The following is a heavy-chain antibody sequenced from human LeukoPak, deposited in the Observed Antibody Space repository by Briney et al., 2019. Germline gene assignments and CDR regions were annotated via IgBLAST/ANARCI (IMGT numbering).Heavy chain of an antibody. CDR3: ARGGRGYDILTIDY. CDR2: INPNSGGT. CDR1: GYTFTGYY. D-gene: IGHD3-9*01. J-gene: IGHJ4*02. V-gene: IGHV1-2*02. Sequence: GASVQVSCKASGYTFTGYYMHWVRQAPGQGLEWMGWINPNSGGTNYAQKFQGRVTMTRDTSISTAYMELSRLRSDDTAMYYCARGGRGYDILTIDYWGQGTLVTVSS.